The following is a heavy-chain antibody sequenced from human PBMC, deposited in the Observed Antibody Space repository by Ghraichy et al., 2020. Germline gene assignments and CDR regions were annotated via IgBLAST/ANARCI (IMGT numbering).Heavy chain of an antibody. CDR3: ARDPPVVGGTYYYGMDV. V-gene: IGHV1-18*04. CDR2: ISAYNGNT. CDR1: GYTFTSYG. Sequence: ASVKVSCKASGYTFTSYGISWVRQAPGQGLEWMGWISAYNGNTNYAQKLQGRVTMTTDTSTSTAYMELRSLRSDDTAVYYCARDPPVVGGTYYYGMDVWAQGTTVTVSS. D-gene: IGHD2-15*01. J-gene: IGHJ6*02.